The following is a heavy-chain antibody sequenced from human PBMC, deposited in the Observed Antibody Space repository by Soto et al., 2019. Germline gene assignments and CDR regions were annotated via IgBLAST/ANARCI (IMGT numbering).Heavy chain of an antibody. CDR1: GYTLTELS. D-gene: IGHD3-3*01. V-gene: IGHV1-24*01. CDR2: FDPEDGET. CDR3: ASVSFLEWLSTVWFDP. J-gene: IGHJ5*02. Sequence: ASVKVSCKVSGYTLTELSMHWVRQAPGKGLEWMGGFDPEDGETIYAQKFQGRVTMTEDTSTDTAYMELSSLRSEDTAVYYCASVSFLEWLSTVWFDPWGHGTLVTVAS.